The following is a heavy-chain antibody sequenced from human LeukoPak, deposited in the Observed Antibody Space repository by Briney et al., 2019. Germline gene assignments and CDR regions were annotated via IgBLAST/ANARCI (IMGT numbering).Heavy chain of an antibody. Sequence: GGSLRLSCAASGFTFSSYAMSWVRHAPPKGLEWVSAISGSGGSTYYADSVKGRFTISRDNSKNTLYLQMNSLRAEDTAVYYCAKVPSRYGSESDSSYWGQGTLVTVSS. CDR3: AKVPSRYGSESDSSY. V-gene: IGHV3-23*01. J-gene: IGHJ4*02. D-gene: IGHD3-10*01. CDR2: ISGSGGST. CDR1: GFTFSSYA.